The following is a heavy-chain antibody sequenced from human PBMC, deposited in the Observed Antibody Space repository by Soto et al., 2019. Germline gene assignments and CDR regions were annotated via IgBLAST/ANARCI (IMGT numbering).Heavy chain of an antibody. Sequence: SQTLSLTCAISGDSVSSNSAAWNWIRQSPSRGLEWLGRTYYRSKWYNDYAVSVKSRITINPDTSKNQFSLQLNSVTPEDTAVYYCARDIPDCSGGSCYSGYFQHWGQGTLVTVSS. J-gene: IGHJ1*01. CDR1: GDSVSSNSAA. CDR2: TYYRSKWYN. D-gene: IGHD2-15*01. CDR3: ARDIPDCSGGSCYSGYFQH. V-gene: IGHV6-1*01.